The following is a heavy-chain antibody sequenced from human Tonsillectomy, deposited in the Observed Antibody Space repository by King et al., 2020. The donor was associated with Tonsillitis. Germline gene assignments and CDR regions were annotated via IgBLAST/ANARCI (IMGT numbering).Heavy chain of an antibody. Sequence: VQLVESGAEVKKPGASVRVCCKASGYTFTGYYMHWVRQAPGEGRARCGWVNPSSGGTNYAQKVQGRVAMTSDTAISKAYMELRRLRSDDTAVYYCAGPSIVVVPAAIGAYYYGMDVWGQGTTVTVSS. CDR2: VNPSSGGT. J-gene: IGHJ6*02. CDR1: GYTFTGYY. D-gene: IGHD2-2*01. V-gene: IGHV1-2*02. CDR3: AGPSIVVVPAAIGAYYYGMDV.